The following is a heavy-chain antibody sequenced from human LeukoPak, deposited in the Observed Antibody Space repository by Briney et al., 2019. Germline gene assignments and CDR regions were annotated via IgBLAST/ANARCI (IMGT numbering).Heavy chain of an antibody. CDR2: INPNSGGT. J-gene: IGHJ4*02. Sequence: ASVKVSCKASGYTFTGNYMHWVRQAPGQGLEWMGWINPNSGGTKFAQEFQGRVAMTGDMSTNTAFMELYRLESDDTAVYYCAKSSVGTSGGSLDYWGQGTLVSVSS. V-gene: IGHV1-2*02. D-gene: IGHD3-16*01. CDR3: AKSSVGTSGGSLDY. CDR1: GYTFTGNY.